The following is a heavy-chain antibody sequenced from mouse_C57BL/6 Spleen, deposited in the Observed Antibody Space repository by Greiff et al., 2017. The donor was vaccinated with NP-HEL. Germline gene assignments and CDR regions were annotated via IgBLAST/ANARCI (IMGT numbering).Heavy chain of an antibody. V-gene: IGHV1-69*01. CDR2: IDPSDSYT. CDR1: GYTFTSYW. CDR3: ARGSLGLRRRSFAY. D-gene: IGHD2-4*01. Sequence: VQLQQPGAELVMPGASVKLSCKASGYTFTSYWMHWVKQRPGQGLEWIGEIDPSDSYTNYNQKFKGKSTLTVDKSSSTAYMQLSSLTSEDSAVYYCARGSLGLRRRSFAYWGQGTLVTVSA. J-gene: IGHJ3*01.